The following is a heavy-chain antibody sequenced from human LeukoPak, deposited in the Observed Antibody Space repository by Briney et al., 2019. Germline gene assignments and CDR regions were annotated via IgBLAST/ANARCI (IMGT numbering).Heavy chain of an antibody. CDR1: GFTFSSHG. Sequence: GGSLRLSCAAFGFTFSSHGMNWVRQAPGKGLEWVSSISVTGVDIYYADSVKGRLTISRDNAKNSLFLQMSSLRSEDTAVYYCARDIGAAGTWWFDPWGQGTLVTVSS. J-gene: IGHJ5*02. CDR3: ARDIGAAGTWWFDP. D-gene: IGHD6-13*01. V-gene: IGHV3-21*01. CDR2: ISVTGVDI.